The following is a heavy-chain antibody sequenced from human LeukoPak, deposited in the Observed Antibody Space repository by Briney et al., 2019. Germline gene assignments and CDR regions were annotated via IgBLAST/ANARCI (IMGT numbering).Heavy chain of an antibody. J-gene: IGHJ4*02. D-gene: IGHD2-15*01. Sequence: SETLSLTCTVSGGSISSYYWSWIRQPPGKGLEWIGYIYYSGSTNYNPSLKSRVTISVDTSKNQFSLKLSSVTAADTAVYYCARSREVYCSGGSCSSFYFDYWGQGTLVTVSS. CDR3: ARSREVYCSGGSCSSFYFDY. CDR1: GGSISSYY. V-gene: IGHV4-59*08. CDR2: IYYSGST.